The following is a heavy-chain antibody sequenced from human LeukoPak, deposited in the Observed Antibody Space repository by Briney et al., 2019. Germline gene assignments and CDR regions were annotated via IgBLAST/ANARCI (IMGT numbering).Heavy chain of an antibody. CDR3: ARLVGNSPDY. CDR2: TYYRSKWKA. D-gene: IGHD2/OR15-2a*01. Sequence: SQTLSLTCAISGDSVSSNSAAWNWIRQSPSRGLEWLGRTYYRSKWKADYAVSLRGRINISPDTSKNQFSLQLNSVSPEETAVYYCARLVGNSPDYWGQGALVTVSS. V-gene: IGHV6-1*01. CDR1: GDSVSSNSAA. J-gene: IGHJ4*02.